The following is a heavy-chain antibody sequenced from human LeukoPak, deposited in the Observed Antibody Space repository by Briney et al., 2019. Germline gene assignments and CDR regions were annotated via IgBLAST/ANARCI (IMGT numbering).Heavy chain of an antibody. V-gene: IGHV4-59*08. D-gene: IGHD3-10*01. Sequence: SETLSLTCTVSGGSIRGYFWSWIRQPPGKGLEWIGHIYSSGSTTYTPSLQGRVTISLDTSKNQFSLKLSSVTAADTAVYYCARHYDSGSYPLDFWGQGTLVTVSS. CDR2: IYSSGST. CDR1: GGSIRGYF. J-gene: IGHJ4*02. CDR3: ARHYDSGSYPLDF.